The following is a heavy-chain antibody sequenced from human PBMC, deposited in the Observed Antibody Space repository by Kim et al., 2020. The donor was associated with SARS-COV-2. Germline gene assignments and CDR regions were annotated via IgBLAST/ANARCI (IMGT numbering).Heavy chain of an antibody. CDR3: ARKAGIAAAGTPYFDY. J-gene: IGHJ4*02. D-gene: IGHD6-13*01. V-gene: IGHV3-11*06. Sequence: SLKVRLTISRDNAKNSLYLQMNSLRAEDTAVYYCARKAGIAAAGTPYFDYWGQGTLVTVSS.